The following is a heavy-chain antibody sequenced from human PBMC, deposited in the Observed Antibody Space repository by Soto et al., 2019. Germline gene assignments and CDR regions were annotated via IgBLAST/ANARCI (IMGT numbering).Heavy chain of an antibody. CDR1: GDSINSNNW. J-gene: IGHJ3*01. Sequence: QVQLQESGPGLVQPSGTLSLTCAVSGDSINSNNWWNWVRQPPGKGLEWIGEVHHGGTTNYNQSLKSRVSISVDKSKNQFSLRLTSVTAADTAIYFCARDHEYYEKAWAFDFWGQGTMVSVSS. CDR2: VHHGGTT. CDR3: ARDHEYYEKAWAFDF. V-gene: IGHV4-4*02. D-gene: IGHD3-22*01.